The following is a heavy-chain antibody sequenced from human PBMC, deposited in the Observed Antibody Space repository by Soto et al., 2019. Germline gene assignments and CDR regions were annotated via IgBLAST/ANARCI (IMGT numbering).Heavy chain of an antibody. D-gene: IGHD6-25*01. Sequence: EVQLVESGGGVIQPGGSLRLSCAASGFTFSSHDMNWVRQAPGKGLEWVSYISSSSTIHYADSVKGRFTISRDNAKQSLYLEMNSLSAEDTAVYYCARDRTYSSDYYHYFEYWGQGTLVTVYS. CDR2: ISSSSTI. J-gene: IGHJ4*02. CDR1: GFTFSSHD. CDR3: ARDRTYSSDYYHYFEY. V-gene: IGHV3-48*01.